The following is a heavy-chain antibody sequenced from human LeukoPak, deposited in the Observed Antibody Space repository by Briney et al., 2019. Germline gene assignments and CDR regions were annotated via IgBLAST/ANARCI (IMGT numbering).Heavy chain of an antibody. Sequence: GASVKVSCKASGYTFTSLDINWVRQATGQGLEWMGWMNPNSGYTGYAQKLQGRVTMTTDTSTSTAYMELRSLRSDDTAVYYCARYYYDSSGGRGYYYYGMDVWGQGTTVTVSS. CDR2: MNPNSGYT. J-gene: IGHJ6*02. V-gene: IGHV1-8*02. CDR3: ARYYYDSSGGRGYYYYGMDV. CDR1: GYTFTSLD. D-gene: IGHD3-22*01.